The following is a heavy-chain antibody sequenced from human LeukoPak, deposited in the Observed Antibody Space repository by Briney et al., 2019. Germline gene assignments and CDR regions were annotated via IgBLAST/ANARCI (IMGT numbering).Heavy chain of an antibody. V-gene: IGHV1-24*01. CDR1: GYTLTELS. J-gene: IGHJ4*02. D-gene: IGHD3-9*01. CDR3: AREWYYDILTGYFDY. Sequence: ASVKVSCKVSGYTLTELSMHWVRQAPGKGLEWMGGFDPEDGETIYAQKFQGRVTITADESTSTAYMELSSLRSEDTAVYYCAREWYYDILTGYFDYWGQGTLVTVSS. CDR2: FDPEDGET.